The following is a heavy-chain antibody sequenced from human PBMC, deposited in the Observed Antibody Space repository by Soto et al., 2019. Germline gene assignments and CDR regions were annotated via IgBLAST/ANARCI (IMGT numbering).Heavy chain of an antibody. D-gene: IGHD5-18*01. CDR1: GFTFSSYA. V-gene: IGHV3-23*01. Sequence: EVQLLESGGGFVQPGGSLRLSCAASGFTFSSYAMSWVRQAPGKGLEWVSGISGSGGSTYYADSVKGRFTISRDNSKNTLYLQTNSLRAEDTAVYYCAKERGYNYGYDAMDVWGQGTTVTVSS. CDR2: ISGSGGST. J-gene: IGHJ6*02. CDR3: AKERGYNYGYDAMDV.